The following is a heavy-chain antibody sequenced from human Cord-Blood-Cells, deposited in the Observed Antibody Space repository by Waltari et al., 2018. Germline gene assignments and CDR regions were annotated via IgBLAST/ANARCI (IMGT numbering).Heavy chain of an antibody. Sequence: QVQLVESGGGVVQPGRSLRISCAASGFTFSSYGMHWVRQAPGKGLEWVAVIWYDGSNKYYADSVKGRFTISRDNSKNTLYLQMNSLRAEDTAVYYCARDDAAAFDYWGQGTLVTVSS. J-gene: IGHJ4*02. CDR3: ARDDAAAFDY. D-gene: IGHD6-13*01. CDR1: GFTFSSYG. CDR2: IWYDGSNK. V-gene: IGHV3-33*01.